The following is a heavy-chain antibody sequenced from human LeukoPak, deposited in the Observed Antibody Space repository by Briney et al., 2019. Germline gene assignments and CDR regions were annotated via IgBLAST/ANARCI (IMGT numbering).Heavy chain of an antibody. Sequence: GGSLRLSCAASGFTFSSYAMSWVRQAPGKGLEWVSAISGSGGSTYYADSVKGRFTISRDNAKNSLYLQMNSLRAEDTALYYCARDSIAGYYYDSSGYYPAFDYWGQGTLVTVSS. D-gene: IGHD3-22*01. CDR2: ISGSGGST. V-gene: IGHV3-23*01. CDR1: GFTFSSYA. J-gene: IGHJ4*02. CDR3: ARDSIAGYYYDSSGYYPAFDY.